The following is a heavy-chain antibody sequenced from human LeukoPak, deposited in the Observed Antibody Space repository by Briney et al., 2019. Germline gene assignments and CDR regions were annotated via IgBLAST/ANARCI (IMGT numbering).Heavy chain of an antibody. V-gene: IGHV4-31*03. D-gene: IGHD6-19*01. J-gene: IGHJ5*02. Sequence: TSQTLSPTCTVSGGSIRSGSYYWSWIRQHPGKGLEWVGYIHSSGNTYYRASLRSRVTVSVDTSKNQFSLKVTSVTAADTAVYYCARGVPESDGWFNWFDPWGQGTRVTVSS. CDR3: ARGVPESDGWFNWFDP. CDR2: IHSSGNT. CDR1: GGSIRSGSYY.